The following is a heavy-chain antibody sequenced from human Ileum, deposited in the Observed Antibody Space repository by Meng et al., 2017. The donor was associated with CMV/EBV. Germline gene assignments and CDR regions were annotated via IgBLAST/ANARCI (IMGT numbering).Heavy chain of an antibody. D-gene: IGHD1-26*01. J-gene: IGHJ4*02. CDR3: TRVRWVGSDAHNDY. V-gene: IGHV4-39*07. CDR1: GGSITSTYYY. CDR2: IYYSGTT. Sequence: HPTEAAPGLVTSSETLSLTCTGSGGSITSTYYYWGWIRQSPGTGLEWIGHIYYSGTTYYNPSLNSRITISIDTSKSQFSLKLTAMTAADTAKYFCTRVRWVGSDAHNDYWGQRTLVTVSS.